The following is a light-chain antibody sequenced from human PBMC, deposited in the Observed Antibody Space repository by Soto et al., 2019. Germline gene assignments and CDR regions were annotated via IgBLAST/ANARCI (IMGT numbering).Light chain of an antibody. CDR2: GAS. J-gene: IGKJ5*01. CDR3: KQSYSSPVT. Sequence: DIQMTQSPFSLSASVGDRVASTCRASQNITTYVNWYQQKPGKAPNLLIYGASNLQSGVQSRFSGSGSGTEFTLTIRSLRPEDFATYYCKQSYSSPVTVGQGTRLELK. CDR1: QNITTY. V-gene: IGKV1-39*01.